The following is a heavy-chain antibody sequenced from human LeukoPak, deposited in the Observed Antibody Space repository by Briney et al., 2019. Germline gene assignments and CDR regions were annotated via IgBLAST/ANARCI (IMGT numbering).Heavy chain of an antibody. CDR2: IKQDGSEK. CDR3: ARVEASGYDYGAFDY. V-gene: IGHV3-7*01. D-gene: IGHD5-12*01. CDR1: GFTFSSYE. Sequence: GGSLRLSCAASGFTFSSYEMNWVRQAPGKGLEWVANIKQDGSEKYYVDSVKGRFTISRDNAKNSLYLQMNSLRAEDTAVYYCARVEASGYDYGAFDYWGQGTLVTVSS. J-gene: IGHJ4*02.